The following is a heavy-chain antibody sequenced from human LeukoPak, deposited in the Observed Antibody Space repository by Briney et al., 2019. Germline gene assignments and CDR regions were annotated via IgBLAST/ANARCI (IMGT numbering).Heavy chain of an antibody. CDR2: IKEYGSKK. D-gene: IGHD1-26*01. J-gene: IGHJ4*02. Sequence: GGSLRLSCAASGLTFSTDWMSWVRQAPGKGLGWWANIKEYGSKKYYVDSVKGRITISRGNARKSLYLRINSLRAEDTAVYYCARGIDSGSPFSLLYFDYWGLGILVTVSS. CDR3: ARGIDSGSPFSLLYFDY. V-gene: IGHV3-7*01. CDR1: GLTFSTDW.